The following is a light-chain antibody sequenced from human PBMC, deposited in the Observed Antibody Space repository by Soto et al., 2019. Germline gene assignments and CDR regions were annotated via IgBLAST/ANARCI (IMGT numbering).Light chain of an antibody. J-gene: IGKJ2*01. CDR1: QSVSSTY. CDR2: GAS. Sequence: EIVLTQSPGTLSLSPGERATLSCRASQSVSSTYLAWYQHKPGQAPRLLIYGASSRETGIPDRFSGSGSGTDFPLTISRLEPEDFAVYYCEQYDSSPYTFGQGTKLEI. CDR3: EQYDSSPYT. V-gene: IGKV3-20*01.